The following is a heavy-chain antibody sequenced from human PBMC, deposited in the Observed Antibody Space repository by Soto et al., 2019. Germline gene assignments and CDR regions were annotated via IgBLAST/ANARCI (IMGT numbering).Heavy chain of an antibody. J-gene: IGHJ4*02. D-gene: IGHD1-26*01. CDR3: ARGPGGSYPRRFDY. V-gene: IGHV3-33*01. CDR1: GFTFSSYG. CDR2: IWYDGSNK. Sequence: QVQLVESGGGVVQPGRSLRLSCEASGFTFSSYGMHWVRQAPGKGLEWVAVIWYDGSNKYYADSVKGRFTISRDNSKNTLDLEMDSLRAEDTAVYYCARGPGGSYPRRFDYWGQGTLVTVSS.